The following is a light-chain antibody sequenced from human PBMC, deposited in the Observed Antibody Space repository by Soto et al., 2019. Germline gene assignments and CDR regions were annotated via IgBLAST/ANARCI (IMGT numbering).Light chain of an antibody. J-gene: IGKJ4*01. CDR2: GAS. CDR1: QTVSSTY. Sequence: IVLTQSPGTLSLSPGERATLSCRASQTVSSTYLAWYQQKPGQAPRLLIHGASSRATGIPDRFSGSGSGTDFTLTISRLEPEDFALYYCQQYSGSPPLTFGGGTKVEIK. V-gene: IGKV3-20*01. CDR3: QQYSGSPPLT.